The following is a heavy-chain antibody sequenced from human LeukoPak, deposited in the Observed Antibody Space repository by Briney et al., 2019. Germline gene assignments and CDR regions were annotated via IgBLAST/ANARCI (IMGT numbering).Heavy chain of an antibody. CDR1: GYTFTGYY. V-gene: IGHV1-2*02. CDR3: ARGVDDFWSGYYRVVHYYYGMDV. D-gene: IGHD3-3*01. J-gene: IGHJ6*02. CDR2: INPNSGGT. Sequence: GASVKVSCKASGYTFTGYYMHWVRQAPGQGLEWMGWINPNSGGTNYAQKFQGRVTMTRDTSISTAYMELSRLRSDDTAVYYCARGVDDFWSGYYRVVHYYYGMDVWGQGTTVTVSS.